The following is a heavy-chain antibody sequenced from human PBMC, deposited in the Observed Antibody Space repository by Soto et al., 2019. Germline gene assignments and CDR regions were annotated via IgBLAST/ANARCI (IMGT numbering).Heavy chain of an antibody. CDR1: GFTFSNAW. D-gene: IGHD3-3*01. J-gene: IGHJ6*03. V-gene: IGHV3-15*01. Sequence: PGGSLRLSCAASGFTFSNAWMSWVRQAPGKGLEWVGRIKSKTDGGTTDYAAPVKGRFAISRDDSKNTLYLQMNSLKTEDTAVYYCTTRKNDFWSGYYTFYMDVRGKGTTVTVSS. CDR3: TTRKNDFWSGYYTFYMDV. CDR2: IKSKTDGGTT.